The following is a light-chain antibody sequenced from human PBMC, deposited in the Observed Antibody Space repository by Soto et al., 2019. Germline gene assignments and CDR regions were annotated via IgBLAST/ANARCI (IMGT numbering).Light chain of an antibody. V-gene: IGLV1-47*02. CDR2: SNN. J-gene: IGLJ2*01. CDR3: AAWDDSLRGPV. Sequence: QSVLTQPPSASGTPGQRVTISCSGSSSNIGTNYVYWYQQLPGTAPKLLIYSNNQRPSGVPDRFSGSKSGTSASVAISGLRYEDEADYYCAAWDDSLRGPVFGGGTKLTVL. CDR1: SSNIGTNY.